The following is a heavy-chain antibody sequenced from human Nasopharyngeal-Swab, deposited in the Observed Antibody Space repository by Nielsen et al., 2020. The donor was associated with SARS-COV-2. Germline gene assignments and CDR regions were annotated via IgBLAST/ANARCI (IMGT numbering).Heavy chain of an antibody. J-gene: IGHJ6*02. CDR1: GFTFSIYA. D-gene: IGHD3-3*01. CDR2: IYRGGSST. Sequence: GESLKLSCAASGFTFSIYAMSWVRQAPGKGLEWVSVIYRGGSSTYYSDSVKGRFTISRDNSKNTLYLQMNSLRAEDTAVYYCAKEGALTIFGVVPPGGYYYYGMDVWGQGTTVTVSS. CDR3: AKEGALTIFGVVPPGGYYYYGMDV. V-gene: IGHV3-23*03.